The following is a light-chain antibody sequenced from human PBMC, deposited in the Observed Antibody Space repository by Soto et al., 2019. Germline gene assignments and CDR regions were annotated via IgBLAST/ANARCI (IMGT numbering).Light chain of an antibody. CDR1: QSVSSN. Sequence: EIVMTQSPANLSVSPGERATLSCRASQSVSSNLAWYQQKPGQGPRLLIYGASTRATSIPARLSGSGSGTEFSLTINSLQSEDYAVYYCQQYKKWPPYTFGQGTKLEIK. CDR2: GAS. J-gene: IGKJ2*01. V-gene: IGKV3-15*01. CDR3: QQYKKWPPYT.